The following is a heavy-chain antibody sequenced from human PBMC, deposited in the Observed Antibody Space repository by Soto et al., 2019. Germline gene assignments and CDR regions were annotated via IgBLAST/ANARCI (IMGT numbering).Heavy chain of an antibody. J-gene: IGHJ6*03. CDR1: GFSLSNGKVG. D-gene: IGHD6-19*01. CDR2: IFSNDEK. V-gene: IGHV2-26*01. CDR3: ARILFGRSVAGGYFYMDV. Sequence: HVTLKESGPVLVKPTETLTLTCTVSGFSLSNGKVGVSWIRQPPGKALEWLAHIFSNDEKSYRTSLKSRLTISEENSKSQVVLTMTHVDPVDTATYYCARILFGRSVAGGYFYMDVWGKGTTVTVSS.